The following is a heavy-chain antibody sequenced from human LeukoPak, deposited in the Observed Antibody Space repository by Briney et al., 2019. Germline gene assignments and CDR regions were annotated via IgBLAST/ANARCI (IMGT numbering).Heavy chain of an antibody. J-gene: IGHJ4*02. CDR3: ASQSGSYSFEDY. CDR1: GFTFSSYG. D-gene: IGHD1-26*01. V-gene: IGHV3-30*03. CDR2: ISYDGSNK. Sequence: HTGGSLRLSCAASGFTFSSYGMHWVRQAPGKGLEWVAVISYDGSNKYYADSVKGRFTISRDNSKNTLYLQMNSLRAEDTAVYYCASQSGSYSFEDYWGQGTLVTVSS.